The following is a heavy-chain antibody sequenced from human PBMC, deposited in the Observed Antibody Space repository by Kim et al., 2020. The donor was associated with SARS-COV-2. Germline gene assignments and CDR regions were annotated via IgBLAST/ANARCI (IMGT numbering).Heavy chain of an antibody. J-gene: IGHJ5*02. CDR2: INHSGST. V-gene: IGHV4-34*01. CDR3: ARGRYSSSWYGVSNWFDP. D-gene: IGHD6-13*01. Sequence: SETLSLTCAVYGGSFSGYYWSWIRQPPGKGLEWIGEINHSGSTNYNPSLKSRVTISVDTSKNQFSLKLSSVIAADTAVYYCARGRYSSSWYGVSNWFDPWGQGTLVTVSS. CDR1: GGSFSGYY.